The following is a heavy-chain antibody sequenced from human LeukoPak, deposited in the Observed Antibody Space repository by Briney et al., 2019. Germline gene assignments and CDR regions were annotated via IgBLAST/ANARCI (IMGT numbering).Heavy chain of an antibody. CDR2: ISSDSSGI. CDR1: GFTFRIYS. Sequence: GGSLRLSCAASGFTFRIYSMNWVRQAPGKGLEWVSYISSDSSGIRYADSVRGRFTISRDNAKNSLFLQMNSLRADDTAVYYCAELGITMIGGVWGKGTTVTISS. J-gene: IGHJ6*04. CDR3: AELGITMIGGV. V-gene: IGHV3-48*01. D-gene: IGHD3-10*02.